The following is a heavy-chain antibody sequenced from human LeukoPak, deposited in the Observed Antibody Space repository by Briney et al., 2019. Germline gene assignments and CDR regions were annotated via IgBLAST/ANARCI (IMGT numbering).Heavy chain of an antibody. CDR1: GFTFSVSA. CDR2: IRSKAYTYAT. J-gene: IGHJ4*02. CDR3: TRWEAGRGY. Sequence: GGSLKLSCAASGFTFSVSAIHWVRQASGMGPEWVGHIRSKAYTYATAYAASVKGRFTISRDDSKNTAYLQMDRLETEDTAVYFCTRWEAGRGYWGQGTLVTVSS. V-gene: IGHV3-73*01. D-gene: IGHD1-26*01.